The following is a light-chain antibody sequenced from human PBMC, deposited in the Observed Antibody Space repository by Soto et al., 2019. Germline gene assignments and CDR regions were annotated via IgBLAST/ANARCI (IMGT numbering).Light chain of an antibody. CDR3: QQYYSYPSIT. V-gene: IGKV1-5*01. Sequence: DSQLTQSPSILSASVGDRVTITWRASQSISSWLAWYQQKPGKAPKLLIYDASNLETGVPSRFSGSGSGTDFTLTISCLQSEDFATYYCQQYYSYPSITFGQGTRLEIK. CDR1: QSISSW. CDR2: DAS. J-gene: IGKJ5*01.